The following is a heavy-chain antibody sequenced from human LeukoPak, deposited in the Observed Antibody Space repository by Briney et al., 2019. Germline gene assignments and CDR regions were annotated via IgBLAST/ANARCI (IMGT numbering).Heavy chain of an antibody. CDR3: ARDPYYYDSSGYYPAVSWFDP. CDR1: GYTFTSYG. D-gene: IGHD3-22*01. J-gene: IGHJ5*02. Sequence: ASVKVSRKASGYTFTSYGISWVRQAPGQGLEWMGWISAYNGNTNYAQKLQGRVTMTTDTSTSTAYMELRSLRSDDTAVYYCARDPYYYDSSGYYPAVSWFDPWGQGTLVTVSS. CDR2: ISAYNGNT. V-gene: IGHV1-18*01.